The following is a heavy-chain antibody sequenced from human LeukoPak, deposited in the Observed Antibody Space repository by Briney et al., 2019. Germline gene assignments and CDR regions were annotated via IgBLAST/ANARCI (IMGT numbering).Heavy chain of an antibody. J-gene: IGHJ3*02. CDR2: ISSSSSYI. V-gene: IGHV3-21*01. Sequence: GGSLRLSCAASGFTFSSYSMNWVRQAPGKGLEWVSSISSSSSYIYYADSVKGRFTISRDNAKNSLYLQMNSLRAEDTAVYYCAYEGGSASRGAFDIWGQGTMVTVSS. CDR1: GFTFSSYS. CDR3: AYEGGSASRGAFDI. D-gene: IGHD2-2*01.